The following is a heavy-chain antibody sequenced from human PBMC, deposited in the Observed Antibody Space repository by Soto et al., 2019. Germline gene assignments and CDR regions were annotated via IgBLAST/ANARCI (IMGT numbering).Heavy chain of an antibody. V-gene: IGHV4-31*03. CDR3: SRGILV. CDR2: ISYGGST. J-gene: IGHJ4*02. CDR1: GGSINSGGYC. Sequence: QVQLQESGPGLVKPSQTLSLTCTVSGGSINSGGYCWSWIRQHPGKGLDWIGCISYGGSTSYNPSLKSRVTISVDTSKNQFSLKPTSVTAADTAVYYCSRGILVWGQGALITVS. D-gene: IGHD5-18*01.